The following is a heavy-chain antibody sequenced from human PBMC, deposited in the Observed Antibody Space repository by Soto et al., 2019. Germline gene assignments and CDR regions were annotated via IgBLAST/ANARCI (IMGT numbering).Heavy chain of an antibody. CDR2: IYWDDDK. D-gene: IGHD4-17*01. V-gene: IGHV2-5*02. CDR3: APRPAVTTQLTFDY. Sequence: QITLKESGPTLVKPTQTLTLTCTFSGFSLSTSGVGVGWIRQPPGKALEWLALIYWDDDKRYSPSLKSRLTITKATPKNQVVLTMTNKHPVDTATYYCAPRPAVTTQLTFDYWRQGTLVTVSS. CDR1: GFSLSTSGVG. J-gene: IGHJ4*02.